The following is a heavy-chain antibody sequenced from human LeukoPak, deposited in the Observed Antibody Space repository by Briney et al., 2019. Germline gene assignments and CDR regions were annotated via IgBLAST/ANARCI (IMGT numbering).Heavy chain of an antibody. CDR3: ARGGDGYSYYYYYMDV. CDR2: MSPNSGNT. V-gene: IGHV1-8*01. J-gene: IGHJ6*03. D-gene: IGHD5-24*01. Sequence: ASVKVSCKASGYTFTSYDINWVRQATGQGLEWMGWMSPNSGNTGYAQKFQGRVTMTRNTSISTAYMELSSLRSEDTAVYYCARGGDGYSYYYYYMDVWGKGTTVTVSS. CDR1: GYTFTSYD.